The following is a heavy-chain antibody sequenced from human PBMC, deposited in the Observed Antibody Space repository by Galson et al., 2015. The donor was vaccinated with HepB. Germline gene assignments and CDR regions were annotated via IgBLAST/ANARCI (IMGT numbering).Heavy chain of an antibody. CDR3: AKVFGDRSYYYYYMDV. CDR1: GFTFSSYG. V-gene: IGHV3-30*18. J-gene: IGHJ6*03. D-gene: IGHD2-21*02. CDR2: MSYDGSNK. Sequence: SLRLSCAASGFTFSSYGMHWVRQAPGKGLEWVAVMSYDGSNKYYADSVKGRFTISRDNSKNTLYLQMNTLRAEDTAVYYCAKVFGDRSYYYYYMDVWGKGTTVTVSS.